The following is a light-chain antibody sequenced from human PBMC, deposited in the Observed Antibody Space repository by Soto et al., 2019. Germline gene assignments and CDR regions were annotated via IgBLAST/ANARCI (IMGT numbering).Light chain of an antibody. CDR2: GAS. CDR1: HSVSSY. V-gene: IGKV3-20*01. Sequence: EIVLTQSPGTLSLSPGERATLSCRASHSVSSYLAWYQHKPGQAPGLLIYGASSRATGIPDRFSVSGSGTDFTLTISRLEPEDFAVYYCQQYGRSPYTFGQGTKLEIK. CDR3: QQYGRSPYT. J-gene: IGKJ2*01.